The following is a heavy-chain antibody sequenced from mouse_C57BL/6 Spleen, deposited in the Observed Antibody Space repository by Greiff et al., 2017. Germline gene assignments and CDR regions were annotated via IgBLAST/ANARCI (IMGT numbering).Heavy chain of an antibody. CDR1: GYTFTSYW. Sequence: QVQLQQPGAELVKPGASVKMSCKASGYTFTSYWITWVKQRPGQGLEWIGDIYPGSGSTKYNEKFKGKATLTVDTSSSTAYMELHSLTSEDSAVYFCAGNYYGSSYEDYAMDYWGQGTSVTVSS. CDR3: AGNYYGSSYEDYAMDY. J-gene: IGHJ4*01. CDR2: IYPGSGST. D-gene: IGHD1-1*01. V-gene: IGHV1-55*01.